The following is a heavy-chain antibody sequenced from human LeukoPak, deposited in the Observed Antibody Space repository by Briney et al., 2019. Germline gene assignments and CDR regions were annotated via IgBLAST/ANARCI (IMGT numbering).Heavy chain of an antibody. CDR3: ARAGITVAGTRYFQH. J-gene: IGHJ1*01. CDR1: GYTFTSYG. V-gene: IGHV1-18*01. D-gene: IGHD6-19*01. CDR2: ISAYNGNT. Sequence: ASVKVSCMASGYTFTSYGISWVRQAPGKGLEWMGWISAYNGNTNSAQKLQGRVTMTTDTSTSTAYMELRSLRSDDTAVYYCARAGITVAGTRYFQHWGQGTLVTVSS.